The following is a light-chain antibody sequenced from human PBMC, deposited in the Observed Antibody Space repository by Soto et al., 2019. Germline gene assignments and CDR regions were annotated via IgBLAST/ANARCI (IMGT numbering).Light chain of an antibody. J-gene: IGKJ1*01. CDR1: QSVLYSSNNKNY. Sequence: DIVMTQSPDSLAVSLGERATINCKSSQSVLYSSNNKNYLAWYQQKPGQPPKLLIYWASTRESGVPDRFSGSGSGTDFTLTISSLQAEDVAVYYCQQYYDNPRTFGQGTKVDNK. CDR3: QQYYDNPRT. CDR2: WAS. V-gene: IGKV4-1*01.